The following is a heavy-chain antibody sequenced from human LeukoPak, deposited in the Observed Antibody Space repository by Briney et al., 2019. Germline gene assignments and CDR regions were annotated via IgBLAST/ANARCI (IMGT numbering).Heavy chain of an antibody. J-gene: IGHJ4*02. D-gene: IGHD2-2*02. CDR1: GFTFSTYW. CDR2: MKRDGSEV. CDR3: ARYTEYYFDC. V-gene: IGHV3-7*01. Sequence: GGSLRLSCAASGFTFSTYWMTWVRQAPGKGLEWVANMKRDGSEVYYANSVKGHFTISRDNAENSLYLQMNSLRAEDTAVYYCARYTEYYFDCWGQGTLVTVSS.